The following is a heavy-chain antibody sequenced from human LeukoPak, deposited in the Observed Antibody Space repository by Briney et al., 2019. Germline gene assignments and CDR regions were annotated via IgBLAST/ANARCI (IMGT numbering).Heavy chain of an antibody. Sequence: SVKVSCKASGGTFSSYANSWVRQAPGQGLEWMGGIIPIFGTANYAQKFQGRVTITMDESTSTAYMELSSLRSEDTAVYYCARERIPGYSSGWYYWGQGTLVTVSS. D-gene: IGHD6-19*01. CDR1: GGTFSSYA. J-gene: IGHJ4*02. CDR2: IIPIFGTA. CDR3: ARERIPGYSSGWYY. V-gene: IGHV1-69*05.